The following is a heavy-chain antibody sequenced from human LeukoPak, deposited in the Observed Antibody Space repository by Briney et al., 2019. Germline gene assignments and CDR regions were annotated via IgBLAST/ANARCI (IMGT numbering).Heavy chain of an antibody. CDR1: GFTFSSYG. D-gene: IGHD2-2*01. Sequence: RSLRLSCAASGFTFSSYGMHWVRQAPGKGLEWVAFIRNDGSTKFYADSVKGRFTISRDNSENTLYLQMNSLRAEDTAVYYCAKDLPAAYFDYWGQGTLVTVSS. CDR2: IRNDGSTK. V-gene: IGHV3-30*02. CDR3: AKDLPAAYFDY. J-gene: IGHJ4*02.